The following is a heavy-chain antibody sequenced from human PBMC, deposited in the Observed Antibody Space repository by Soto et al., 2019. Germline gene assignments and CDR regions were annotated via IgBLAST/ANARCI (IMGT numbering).Heavy chain of an antibody. V-gene: IGHV1-69*06. CDR1: GGTFSSYA. CDR3: ARDPYSGSPEWYFDL. D-gene: IGHD1-26*01. J-gene: IGHJ2*01. CDR2: IIPIFGTA. Sequence: GASVKVSCKASGGTFSSYAISWVRQAPGQGLEWMGGIIPIFGTANYAQKFQGRVTITADKSTSTAYMELSSLRSEDTAVYYCARDPYSGSPEWYFDLWGRGTLVTVSS.